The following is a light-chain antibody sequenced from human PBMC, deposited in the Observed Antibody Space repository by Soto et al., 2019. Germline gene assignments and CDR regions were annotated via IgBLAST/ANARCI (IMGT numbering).Light chain of an antibody. Sequence: SALTQPASVTGSPGQSITISYTGSSSDIGAYNYVSWFQQYPGKAPKLIISEVSNRPSGVSNRFSGSKSGTAASLTISGLQTEDEADYFCFSFTTDWTHVFGTGTKVTVL. CDR1: SSDIGAYNY. CDR2: EVS. J-gene: IGLJ1*01. CDR3: FSFTTDWTHV. V-gene: IGLV2-14*01.